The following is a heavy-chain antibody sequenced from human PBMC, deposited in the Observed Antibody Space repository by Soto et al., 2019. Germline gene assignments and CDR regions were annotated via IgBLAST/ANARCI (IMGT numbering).Heavy chain of an antibody. J-gene: IGHJ6*02. D-gene: IGHD6-6*01. CDR2: ISNNGINK. CDR3: AKVIRADSTSSNFYYYAGLDV. CDR1: VFTFRTYG. Sequence: LRLSCAASVFTFRTYGMHWVRQAPGKGLEWLAVISNNGINKYYADSVKGRFTISRDNARDTPFLQMNSLRGEDTAIYYCAKVIRADSTSSNFYYYAGLDVWGQGTTVTVSS. V-gene: IGHV3-30*18.